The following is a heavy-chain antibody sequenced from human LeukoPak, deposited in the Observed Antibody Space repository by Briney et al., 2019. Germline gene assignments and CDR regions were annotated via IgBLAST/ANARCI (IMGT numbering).Heavy chain of an antibody. D-gene: IGHD2-15*01. J-gene: IGHJ4*02. CDR3: ATNPDIVVVVAAE. CDR1: GSTFSSYA. Sequence: GGSLRLSCAASGSTFSSYAMSWVRQAPGKGLEWVSAISGSGGSTYYADSVKGRFTISRDNSKNTLYLQMNSLRAEDTAVYYCATNPDIVVVVAAEWGQGTLVTVSS. V-gene: IGHV3-23*01. CDR2: ISGSGGST.